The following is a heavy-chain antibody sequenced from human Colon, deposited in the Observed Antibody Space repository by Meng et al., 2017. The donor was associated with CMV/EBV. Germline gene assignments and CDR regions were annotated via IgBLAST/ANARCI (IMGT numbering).Heavy chain of an antibody. Sequence: GSISSSSYYWGWIRQPPGKGLEWIGSIYYSGSTYYKPSLKRRVTISVDTSKNQFSLKLTSVTAADTAVYYCARQDYYDSTLWGFQHWGQGTLVTVSS. V-gene: IGHV4-39*01. CDR3: ARQDYYDSTLWGFQH. CDR2: IYYSGST. J-gene: IGHJ1*01. D-gene: IGHD3-16*01. CDR1: GSISSSSYY.